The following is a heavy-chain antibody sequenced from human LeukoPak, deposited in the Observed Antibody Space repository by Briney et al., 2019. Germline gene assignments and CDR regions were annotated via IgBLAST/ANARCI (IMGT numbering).Heavy chain of an antibody. CDR3: ARSLYSTMVRGVKYFDY. Sequence: PGGSLRLSCAASGFTFSSYEMNWVRQAPGKGLEWVSYISSSGSTIYYADSVKGRFTISRDNAKNSLYLQMNSLRAEDTAVYYCARSLYSTMVRGVKYFDYWGQGTLVTVSS. J-gene: IGHJ4*02. CDR1: GFTFSSYE. V-gene: IGHV3-48*03. CDR2: ISSSGSTI. D-gene: IGHD3-10*01.